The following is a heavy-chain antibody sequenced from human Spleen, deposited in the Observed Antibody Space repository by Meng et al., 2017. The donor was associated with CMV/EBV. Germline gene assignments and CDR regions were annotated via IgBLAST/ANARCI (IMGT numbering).Heavy chain of an antibody. V-gene: IGHV4-39*01. D-gene: IGHD2-8*01. Sequence: RPPPAKCLDFLATIYHHRRPSYSPSLMSRVTISVDTSTNPFSLRLSSVTAADTGVYYCARQKYIVLIPRGMGNNWFDPWGQGTLVTVSS. CDR3: ARQKYIVLIPRGMGNNWFDP. J-gene: IGHJ5*02. CDR2: IYHHRRP.